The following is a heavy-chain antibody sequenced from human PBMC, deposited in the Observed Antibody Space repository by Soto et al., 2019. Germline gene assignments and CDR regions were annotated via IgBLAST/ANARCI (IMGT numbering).Heavy chain of an antibody. J-gene: IGHJ4*02. CDR1: GFTFSSYA. CDR3: AKIASENSVLNPNFDY. V-gene: IGHV3-23*01. Sequence: GGSLRLSCAASGFTFSSYAMIWVRQAPGKGLEWVSSIRSSGDGTFYADSVKGRFTISRDNSKNTLYLQMNSPRAEDTAVYYCAKIASENSVLNPNFDYWGQGTLVTVSS. CDR2: IRSSGDGT. D-gene: IGHD1-7*01.